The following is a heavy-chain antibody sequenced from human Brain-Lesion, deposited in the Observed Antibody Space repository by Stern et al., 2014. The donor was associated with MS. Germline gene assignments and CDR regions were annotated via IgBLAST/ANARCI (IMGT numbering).Heavy chain of an antibody. CDR2: IYYSGNT. CDR1: GGSVSSTSYA. V-gene: IGHV4-39*01. J-gene: IGHJ5*02. D-gene: IGHD2-15*01. CDR3: AGEEDIRYCSGGSCTGNWFDP. Sequence: VHLVESGPGLVKPSETLSLTCTVAGGSVSSTSYAWAWIRQPPGKGLEWIGTIYYSGNTYYSPSLKSRLTISLDTSKNQFSLQVSFVTAADTAVYYCAGEEDIRYCSGGSCTGNWFDPWGQGTLVTVSS.